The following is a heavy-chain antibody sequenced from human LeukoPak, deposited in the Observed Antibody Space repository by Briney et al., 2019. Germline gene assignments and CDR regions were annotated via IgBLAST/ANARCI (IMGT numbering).Heavy chain of an antibody. Sequence: GASVKVSCKASGGTFSSYAISWVRQAPGQGLEWMGGIIPIFGTANYAQKFQGRVTITADKSTSTAYMELSSLRSEDTAVYYCARETGAVVPFDYWGQGTLVTVSS. J-gene: IGHJ4*02. V-gene: IGHV1-69*06. CDR3: ARETGAVVPFDY. CDR1: GGTFSSYA. CDR2: IIPIFGTA. D-gene: IGHD3-22*01.